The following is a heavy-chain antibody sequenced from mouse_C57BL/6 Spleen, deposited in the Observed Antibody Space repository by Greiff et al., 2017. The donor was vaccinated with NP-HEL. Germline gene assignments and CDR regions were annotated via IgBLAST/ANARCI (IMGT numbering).Heavy chain of an antibody. CDR3: TLGFAY. CDR2: IDPENGGT. CDR1: GYTFTDYE. Sequence: QVQLKESGAELVRPGASVTLSCKASGYTFTDYEMHWVKQTPVHGLEWIGAIDPENGGTAYNQKFKGKAILTADKSSSTAYMELRSLTSEDSAVYYCTLGFAYWGQGTLVTVSA. V-gene: IGHV1-15*01. J-gene: IGHJ3*01.